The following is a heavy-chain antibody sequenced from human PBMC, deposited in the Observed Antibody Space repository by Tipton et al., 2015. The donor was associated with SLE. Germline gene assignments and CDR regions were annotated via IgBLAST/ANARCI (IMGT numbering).Heavy chain of an antibody. J-gene: IGHJ4*02. CDR2: IYYSGST. D-gene: IGHD4-23*01. V-gene: IGHV4-59*08. CDR1: GGSISSYY. Sequence: TLSLTCTVSGGSISSYYWSWIRQPPGKGLEWIGYIYYSGSTNYNPSLKSRVTISVDTSKNQFSLKLSSVTAADTAVYYCASLYGGNFLYYFDYWGQGTLVTVSS. CDR3: ASLYGGNFLYYFDY.